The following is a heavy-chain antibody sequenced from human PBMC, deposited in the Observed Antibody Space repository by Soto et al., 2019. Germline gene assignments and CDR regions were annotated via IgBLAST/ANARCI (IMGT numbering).Heavy chain of an antibody. Sequence: QVQLQESGPGLVKPSQTLSLTCTVSGGSISSGGYYWSWIRQHPGKDLEWIGHIYYSGTTYYNPSLKSRVTISLDTSKNQFSLRLSSVTAADTAVYHCARDGYFDSSGYFTDYWGQGILVTVSS. CDR2: IYYSGTT. V-gene: IGHV4-31*03. CDR3: ARDGYFDSSGYFTDY. D-gene: IGHD3-22*01. CDR1: GGSISSGGYY. J-gene: IGHJ4*02.